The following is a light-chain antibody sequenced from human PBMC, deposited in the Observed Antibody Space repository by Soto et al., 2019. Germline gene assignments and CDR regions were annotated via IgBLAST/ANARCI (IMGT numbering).Light chain of an antibody. CDR3: QQRSNWPQLT. J-gene: IGKJ4*01. V-gene: IGKV3-11*01. Sequence: EIVLTQSPATLSLSPGERATLSCRASQGVSSFLAWFQQKPGQAPRLLIHDASNRATGIPARFSGRGSGTDFTLTISSLEPEDFAVYYCQQRSNWPQLTFGGGTKVEIK. CDR2: DAS. CDR1: QGVSSF.